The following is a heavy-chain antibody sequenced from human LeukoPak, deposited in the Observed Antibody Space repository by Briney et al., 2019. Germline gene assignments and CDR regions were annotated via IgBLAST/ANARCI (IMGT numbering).Heavy chain of an antibody. CDR3: ARVRWMATMDAFDI. Sequence: ASVKVSCKASGYTFTRYYIHWVRQAPGQGLEWMGIINPSGGSTNYAQKFQGRVTMTRDTSTTTVYMELNSLTSEDTAVYYCARVRWMATMDAFDIWGQGTMVTVSS. J-gene: IGHJ3*02. CDR1: GYTFTRYY. CDR2: INPSGGST. D-gene: IGHD5-24*01. V-gene: IGHV1-46*01.